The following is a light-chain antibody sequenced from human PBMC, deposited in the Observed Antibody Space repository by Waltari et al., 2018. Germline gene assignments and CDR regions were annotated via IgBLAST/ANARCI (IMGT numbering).Light chain of an antibody. Sequence: DIVMTHSPLSLPVTPGEPASISCRSSQSLLPSHGYNYLDWYLQKPGQSQQLLIYLGSNRASGVPDRFSGSGSGTGFTLKISRVEAEDVGVYYCMQALQTPLTFGQGTKVEIK. CDR2: LGS. CDR1: QSLLPSHGYNY. J-gene: IGKJ1*01. CDR3: MQALQTPLT. V-gene: IGKV2-28*01.